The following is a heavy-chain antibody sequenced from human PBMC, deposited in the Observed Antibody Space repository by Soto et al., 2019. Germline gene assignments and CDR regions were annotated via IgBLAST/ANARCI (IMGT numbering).Heavy chain of an antibody. Sequence: GGSLRLSCAASGFTFSSYAMSWVRQAPGKGLEWVSAISGSGGSTYYADSVKGRFTISRDNSKNTLYLQMNSLRDEDTAVYYCAKSSYSSPDQLDYWGQGTLVTVSS. V-gene: IGHV3-23*01. CDR3: AKSSYSSPDQLDY. CDR1: GFTFSSYA. CDR2: ISGSGGST. J-gene: IGHJ4*02. D-gene: IGHD6-19*01.